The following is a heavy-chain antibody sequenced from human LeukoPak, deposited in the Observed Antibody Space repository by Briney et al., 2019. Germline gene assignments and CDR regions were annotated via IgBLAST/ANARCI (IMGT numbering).Heavy chain of an antibody. CDR3: ARSYSGSYLVGY. D-gene: IGHD1-26*01. V-gene: IGHV4-39*07. CDR1: GFTFSSYE. CDR2: IYYSGST. Sequence: PGGSLRLSCAASGFTFSSYEMNWVRQAPGKGLEWIGSIYYSGSTYYNPSLKSRVTISVDTSKNQFSLKLSSVTAADTAVYYCARSYSGSYLVGYWGQGTLVTVSS. J-gene: IGHJ4*02.